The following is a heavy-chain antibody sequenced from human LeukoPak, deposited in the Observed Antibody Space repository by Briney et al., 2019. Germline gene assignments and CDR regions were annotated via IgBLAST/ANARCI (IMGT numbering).Heavy chain of an antibody. D-gene: IGHD3-10*01. J-gene: IGHJ6*02. V-gene: IGHV4-34*01. CDR1: GGSFSGYY. CDR3: ARGKVRGVISGSYYYGMDV. Sequence: SETLSLTCAVYGGSFSGYYWSWISQPPGKGLEWIGEINHSGSTNYNPSLKSRVTISVDTSKNQFSLKLSSVTAANTAVYYCARGKVRGVISGSYYYGMDVWGQGTTVTVSS. CDR2: INHSGST.